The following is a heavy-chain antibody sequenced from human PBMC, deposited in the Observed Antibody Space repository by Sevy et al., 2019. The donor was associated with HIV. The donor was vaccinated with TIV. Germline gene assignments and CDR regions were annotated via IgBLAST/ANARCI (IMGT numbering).Heavy chain of an antibody. CDR3: ARDRFSDFWSGYYTFDY. Sequence: ASVKVSCKASGGTFSSYAISWVRQAPGQGLEWMGGIIPIFGTANYAQKFQGRVTITADESTSTAYMELSSLGSEDTAVYYCARDRFSDFWSGYYTFDYWGQGTLVTVSS. V-gene: IGHV1-69*13. CDR2: IIPIFGTA. J-gene: IGHJ4*02. D-gene: IGHD3-3*01. CDR1: GGTFSSYA.